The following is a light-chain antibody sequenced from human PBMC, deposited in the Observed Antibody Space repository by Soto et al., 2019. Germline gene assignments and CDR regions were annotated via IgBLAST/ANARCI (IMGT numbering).Light chain of an antibody. CDR3: ATYGGTSVV. CDR1: SSDVGGYNY. J-gene: IGLJ2*01. V-gene: IGLV2-8*01. Sequence: QSALTQPPSASGSPGQSVTISCTGTSSDVGGYNYVSWFQQNPGKAPKLMIYEVTKRPSGVPDRFSGSKSGNTASLTVSGPRAGDEDDYYCATYGGTSVVFGGGTQLTV. CDR2: EVT.